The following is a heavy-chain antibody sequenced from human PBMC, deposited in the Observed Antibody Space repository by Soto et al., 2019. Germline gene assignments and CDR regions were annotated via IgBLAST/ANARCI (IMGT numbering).Heavy chain of an antibody. CDR3: ARYQVAARPRPGYYYYGMDV. Sequence: QVQLVQSGAEVKKPGSSVKVSCKASGGTFSSYAISWVRQAPGQGLEWMGGIIPIFGTANYAQKFQGRVTMTADESTSTAYMELNSLRSEDTAVYYCARYQVAARPRPGYYYYGMDVWGQGTTVTVSS. CDR1: GGTFSSYA. D-gene: IGHD6-6*01. CDR2: IIPIFGTA. J-gene: IGHJ6*02. V-gene: IGHV1-69*01.